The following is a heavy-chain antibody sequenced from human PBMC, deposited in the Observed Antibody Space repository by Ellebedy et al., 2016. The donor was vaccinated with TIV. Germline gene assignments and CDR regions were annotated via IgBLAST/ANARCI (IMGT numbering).Heavy chain of an antibody. CDR1: GFIFSNYV. CDR3: AKSLYYGDSASYVFDY. J-gene: IGHJ4*02. Sequence: PGGSLRLSCAASGFIFSNYVMIWVRQAPGKGLEWVPSISTSGGKTYYADFVRGRFTISRDNSKNTLYLQMNSLRAEDTAVYYCAKSLYYGDSASYVFDYWGLGTLVTVSS. V-gene: IGHV3-23*01. D-gene: IGHD4-17*01. CDR2: ISTSGGKT.